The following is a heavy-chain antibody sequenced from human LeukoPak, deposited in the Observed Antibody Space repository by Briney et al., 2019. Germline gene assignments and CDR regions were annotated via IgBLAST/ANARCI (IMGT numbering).Heavy chain of an antibody. J-gene: IGHJ4*02. CDR1: GYSFTTYW. CDR3: ARSLTPDYFDY. CDR2: IYPGDSDT. Sequence: GESLKISCKGSGYSFTTYWIGWVRQMPGKGLEWMGIIYPGDSDTRYSPSFQGQVTISADKSITTAYLQWSSLKASDTAIYYCARSLTPDYFDYWGRGTLVTVSS. V-gene: IGHV5-51*01.